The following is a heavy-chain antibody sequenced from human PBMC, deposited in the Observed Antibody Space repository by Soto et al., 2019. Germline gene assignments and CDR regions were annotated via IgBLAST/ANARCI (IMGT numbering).Heavy chain of an antibody. J-gene: IGHJ6*02. Sequence: QVQLQESGPGLVKPSETLSLTCTVSGGSVSSGSYYWSWIRQPPGKGLEWIGYIYYSGSTNYNPSLKSRVTISVDTSKNQFSLKLSSVTAADTAVYYCAARGYYYGMDVWGQGTTVTVSS. CDR1: GGSVSSGSYY. CDR3: AARGYYYGMDV. CDR2: IYYSGST. V-gene: IGHV4-61*01.